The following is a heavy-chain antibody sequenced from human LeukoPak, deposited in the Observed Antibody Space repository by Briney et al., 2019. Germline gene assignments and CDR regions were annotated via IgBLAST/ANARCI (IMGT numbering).Heavy chain of an antibody. CDR1: RFSFSDYW. CDR3: ASGMTEFDY. J-gene: IGHJ4*02. CDR2: IKEDGGEK. Sequence: GGSLRLSCAASRFSFSDYWMSWVRQAPGKGLEWVANIKEDGGEKYYVESVKGRFTIFRDNAKHSLHLQMNSLRVEDTAVYYCASGMTEFDYWGQGTLVTVSS. V-gene: IGHV3-7*01.